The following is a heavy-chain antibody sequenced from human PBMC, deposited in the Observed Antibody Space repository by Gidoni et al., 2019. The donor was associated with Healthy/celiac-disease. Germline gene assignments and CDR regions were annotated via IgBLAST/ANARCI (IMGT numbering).Heavy chain of an antibody. V-gene: IGHV3-64D*06. CDR3: VPDSSGYPGLSFDY. CDR2: ISSNGDST. Sequence: EVQLVESGGGLVQPGGPLRLSCSAPGFTFSSYAMHWVRQAPGKGLEYVSAISSNGDSTYYADSVKGRFTISRDNSKNTLYLQMSSLRAEDTAVYYCVPDSSGYPGLSFDYWGQGTLVTVSS. D-gene: IGHD3-22*01. J-gene: IGHJ4*02. CDR1: GFTFSSYA.